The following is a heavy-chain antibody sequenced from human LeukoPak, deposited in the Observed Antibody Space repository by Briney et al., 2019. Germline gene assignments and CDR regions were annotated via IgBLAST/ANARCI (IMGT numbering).Heavy chain of an antibody. CDR1: GGSISSYY. V-gene: IGHV4-59*12. CDR2: IYYSGST. Sequence: SETLSLTCTVSGGSISSYYWSWIRQPPGKGLEWIGYIYYSGSTNYNPSLKSRVTMSVDTSKNQFSLKLSSVTAADTAVYYCARAWFGELLGAFDIWGQGTMVTVSS. D-gene: IGHD3-10*01. CDR3: ARAWFGELLGAFDI. J-gene: IGHJ3*02.